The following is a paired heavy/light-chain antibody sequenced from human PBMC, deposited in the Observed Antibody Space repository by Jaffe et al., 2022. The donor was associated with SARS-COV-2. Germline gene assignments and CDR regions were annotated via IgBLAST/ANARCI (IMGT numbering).Heavy chain of an antibody. CDR2: FDPEDGET. Sequence: QVQLVQSGAEVKKPGASVKVSCKVSGYILSELSMHWVRQAPGKGLEWMGAFDPEDFDPEDGETPYAQKFQGRVTMTEDTSTDTAYMELSSLRSDDTAVYYCVAVPLESRLYRHRSGSDSSLDAFNIWGQGTMVTVSS. D-gene: IGHD1-26*01. V-gene: IGHV1-24*01. CDR3: VAVPLESRLYRHRSGSDSSLDAFNI. J-gene: IGHJ3*02. CDR1: GYILSELS.
Light chain of an antibody. Sequence: EIVMTQSPATLSVSPGERAALSCRASQSVSSNLAWYQQKVGQAPRLLIYGASTRATGIPARFSGSGSGTEFTLTISSLQSEDFAVYYCQQYNNRPETFGGGTKVEIK. V-gene: IGKV3-15*01. J-gene: IGKJ4*01. CDR1: QSVSSN. CDR3: QQYNNRPET. CDR2: GAS.